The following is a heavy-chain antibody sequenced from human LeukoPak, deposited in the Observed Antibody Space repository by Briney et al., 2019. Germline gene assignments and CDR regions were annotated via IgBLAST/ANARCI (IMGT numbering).Heavy chain of an antibody. Sequence: GGSLILSCTASGFTFGDYAMSWVRQAPGKGLEWVGFIRSKAYGGTTEYAASVKGRFTISRDDSKSIAYLQMNSLKTEDTAVYYCTSGERYDFWSGLYYYYYMDVWGKGTTVTVSS. CDR1: GFTFGDYA. J-gene: IGHJ6*03. CDR3: TSGERYDFWSGLYYYYYMDV. CDR2: IRSKAYGGTT. D-gene: IGHD3-3*01. V-gene: IGHV3-49*04.